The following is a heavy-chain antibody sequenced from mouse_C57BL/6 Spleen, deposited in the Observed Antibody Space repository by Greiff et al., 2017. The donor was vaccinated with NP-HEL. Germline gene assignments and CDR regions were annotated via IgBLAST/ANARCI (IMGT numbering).Heavy chain of an antibody. D-gene: IGHD1-1*02. V-gene: IGHV1-5*01. J-gene: IGHJ3*01. CDR1: GYTFTSYW. Sequence: EVQLQQSGTVLARPGASVKLSCKTSGYTFTSYWMHWVKQRPGQGLEWIGDINPGNGDTSYNQKFKGKAKLTAVTSASTAYMELSSLTNEDSAVYYCARGRGITTVGAFADWGKGTLVTVSA. CDR3: ARGRGITTVGAFAD. CDR2: INPGNGDT.